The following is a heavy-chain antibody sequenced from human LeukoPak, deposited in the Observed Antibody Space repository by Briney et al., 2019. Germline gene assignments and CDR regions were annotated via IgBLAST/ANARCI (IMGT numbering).Heavy chain of an antibody. CDR1: GGSISSSIYY. Sequence: SETLSLTCTVSGGSISSSIYYWGWIRQPPGKGLEWIGSIHYSGSTYYNPSLKSRVTISVDTSKNQFSLKLSSVTAADTAVYYCARGPQWELLLGSPNWFDPWGQGTLVTVSS. J-gene: IGHJ5*02. V-gene: IGHV4-39*01. D-gene: IGHD1-26*01. CDR3: ARGPQWELLLGSPNWFDP. CDR2: IHYSGST.